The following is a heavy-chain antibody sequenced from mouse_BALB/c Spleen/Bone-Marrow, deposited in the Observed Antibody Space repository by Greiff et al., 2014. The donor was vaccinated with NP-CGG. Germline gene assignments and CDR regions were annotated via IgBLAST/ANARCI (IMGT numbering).Heavy chain of an antibody. CDR2: IDPANGDT. V-gene: IGHV14-3*02. CDR3: TRPSFYYGSSYWYFDV. CDR1: GFNIKDTY. Sequence: EVKLQESGSKLVKPGASVKLSCAASGFNIKDTYMHWVKQRPEQGLEWIGRIDPANGDTKYDPKFQGKATITADTSSNTAYLQLSSLTSEDTAVYYCTRPSFYYGSSYWYFDVWGAGTTVTVSS. J-gene: IGHJ1*01. D-gene: IGHD1-1*01.